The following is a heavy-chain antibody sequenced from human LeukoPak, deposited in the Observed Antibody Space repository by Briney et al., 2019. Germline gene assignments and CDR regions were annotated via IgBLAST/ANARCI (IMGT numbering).Heavy chain of an antibody. V-gene: IGHV3-74*01. J-gene: IGHJ4*02. CDR2: ISPTGSTT. D-gene: IGHD6-6*01. CDR1: GFTLSTNA. CDR3: ARGPNSNWSGLDF. Sequence: PGGSLRLSCLTSGFTLSTNAMSWVRQAPGKGLVWVSRISPTGSTTSYADPVKGRFTVSRDNAKNTLYLQVNNLRAEDTAVYYCARGPNSNWSGLDFWGQGTLLTVSS.